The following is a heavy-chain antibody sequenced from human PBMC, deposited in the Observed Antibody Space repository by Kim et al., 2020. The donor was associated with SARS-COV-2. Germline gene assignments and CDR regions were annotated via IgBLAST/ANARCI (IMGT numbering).Heavy chain of an antibody. D-gene: IGHD4-17*01. Sequence: SVKGRFTISRDNAKNSLYLQMNSLRDEDTAVYYCARDQNGDYVWRDAFDIWGQGTMVTVSS. CDR3: ARDQNGDYVWRDAFDI. J-gene: IGHJ3*02. V-gene: IGHV3-48*02.